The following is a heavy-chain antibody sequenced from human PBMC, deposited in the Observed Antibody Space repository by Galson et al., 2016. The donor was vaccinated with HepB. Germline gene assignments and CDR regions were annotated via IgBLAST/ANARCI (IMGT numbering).Heavy chain of an antibody. V-gene: IGHV3-23*01. J-gene: IGHJ6*02. CDR1: GFTFSSCP. D-gene: IGHD3-9*01. CDR3: ARYYDILTGYSNYGMDV. Sequence: SLRLSCAASGFTFSSCPMSWVRQAPGKGLEWVSAISGSGDNTYYADSVKGRFTISRDNSKNKLYLQMNSLRAEDTAVYFCARYYDILTGYSNYGMDVWGQGTTVTVAS. CDR2: ISGSGDNT.